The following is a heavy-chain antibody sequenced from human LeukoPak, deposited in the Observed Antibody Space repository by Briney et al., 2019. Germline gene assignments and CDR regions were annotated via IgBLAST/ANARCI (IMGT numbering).Heavy chain of an antibody. D-gene: IGHD6-13*01. J-gene: IGHJ3*02. CDR3: ASQYSSSCFDI. CDR1: GFTFSDYY. Sequence: KSGGSLRLSCAASGFTFSDYYMSWIRQAPGKGLEWVSYISSSGSTIYYAYSVKGRFTTSRDNAKNSLYLQMNSLRAEDTAVYSCASQYSSSCFDIWGQGTMVTVSS. V-gene: IGHV3-11*01. CDR2: ISSSGSTI.